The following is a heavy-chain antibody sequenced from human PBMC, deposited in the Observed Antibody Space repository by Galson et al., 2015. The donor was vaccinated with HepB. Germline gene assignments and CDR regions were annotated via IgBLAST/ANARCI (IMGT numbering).Heavy chain of an antibody. J-gene: IGHJ6*02. CDR3: AAVSVYYDVWSGYPTGENGLDV. CDR1: GFTFTSSA. Sequence: SVKVSCKASGFTFTSSAVHWVRQGRGQGLEWIGWIVVGSGNTNYPQKFQERVTITRDMATSTAFMELSSLRSDDTAVYYCAAVSVYYDVWSGYPTGENGLDVWGQGTTVTVSS. CDR2: IVVGSGNT. V-gene: IGHV1-58*01. D-gene: IGHD3-3*01.